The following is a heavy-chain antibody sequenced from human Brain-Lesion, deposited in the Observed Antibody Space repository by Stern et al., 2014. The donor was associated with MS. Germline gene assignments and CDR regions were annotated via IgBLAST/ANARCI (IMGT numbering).Heavy chain of an antibody. CDR1: GYIFTGYS. D-gene: IGHD3-3*01. J-gene: IGHJ6*02. V-gene: IGHV1-2*02. CDR3: ARDQRGITIFGVVTDYYYLGMDV. CDR2: INPNTGGT. Sequence: VQLEESGAEVKKPGASVKVSCKTSGYIFTGYSIHWVRQAPGQGLEWMAWINPNTGGTKYAQKVQGRVTMSRDTSISTAYVELSSLTSDDTAVYYCARDQRGITIFGVVTDYYYLGMDVWGQGTTVTVSS.